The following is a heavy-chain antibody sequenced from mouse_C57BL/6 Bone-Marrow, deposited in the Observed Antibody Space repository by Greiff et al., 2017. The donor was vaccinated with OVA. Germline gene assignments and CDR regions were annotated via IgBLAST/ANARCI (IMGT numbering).Heavy chain of an antibody. J-gene: IGHJ4*01. Sequence: QVQLQQPGAELVMPGASVKLSCKASGYTFTSYWMHWVKQRPGQGLEWIGEIDPSDSYTNYNQKFKGKSTLTVDKSSSTAYMQLSSLTSEDSAVYYGARGDYDGYYAMDYWGQGTSVTVSS. D-gene: IGHD2-4*01. CDR3: ARGDYDGYYAMDY. CDR2: IDPSDSYT. V-gene: IGHV1-69*01. CDR1: GYTFTSYW.